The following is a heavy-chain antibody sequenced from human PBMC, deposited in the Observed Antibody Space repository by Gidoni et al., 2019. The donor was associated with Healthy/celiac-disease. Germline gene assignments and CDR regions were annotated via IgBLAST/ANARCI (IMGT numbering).Heavy chain of an antibody. D-gene: IGHD3-16*02. Sequence: QVQLQQWGAGLLKPSETLSLTCAVYGGSFSGYYWSWIRQPPGKGLEWIGEINHSGSTNYNPSLKSRVTISVDTSKNQFSLKLSSVTAADTAVYYCARGFIYYDYIWGSYRPLYYFDYWGQGTLVTVSS. CDR1: GGSFSGYY. V-gene: IGHV4-34*01. CDR3: ARGFIYYDYIWGSYRPLYYFDY. J-gene: IGHJ4*02. CDR2: INHSGST.